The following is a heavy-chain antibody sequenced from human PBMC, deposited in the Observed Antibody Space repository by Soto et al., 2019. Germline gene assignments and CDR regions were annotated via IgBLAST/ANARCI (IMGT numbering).Heavy chain of an antibody. CDR1: GFTFSSYA. J-gene: IGHJ4*02. CDR2: ISGSGGST. Sequence: EVQLLESGGGLVQPGGSLRLSCAACGFTFSSYAMSWVRQAPGKGLEWVSAISGSGGSTYYADSVKGRFTISRHHSKNTLYLQMNILRAEDTAVYYCAKDQSFDYWGQGTLVTVSS. CDR3: AKDQSFDY. V-gene: IGHV3-23*01.